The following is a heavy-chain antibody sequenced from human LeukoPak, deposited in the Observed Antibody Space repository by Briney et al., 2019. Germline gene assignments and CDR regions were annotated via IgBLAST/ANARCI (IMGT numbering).Heavy chain of an antibody. V-gene: IGHV4-59*08. CDR3: ARSSSSSWYYYYYGMDV. J-gene: IGHJ6*02. CDR2: IYYSGST. Sequence: SVTLSLTCTVSGGSISSYYWSWIRQPPGKGLEWIGYIYYSGSTNYDPSLKSRVTISVDTSKNQFSLKLSSVTAADTAVYYCARSSSSSWYYYYYGMDVWGQGTTVTVSS. D-gene: IGHD6-13*01. CDR1: GGSISSYY.